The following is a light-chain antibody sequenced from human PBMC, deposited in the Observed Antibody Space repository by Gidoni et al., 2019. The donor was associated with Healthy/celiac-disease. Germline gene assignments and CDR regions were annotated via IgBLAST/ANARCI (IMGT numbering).Light chain of an antibody. CDR2: DDS. V-gene: IGLV3-21*02. Sequence: SYVLTQPPSVSVAPGQTARITCGGNNIGSKSVHWYQQKPGQAPVVVVYDDSDRPSWIPERFSGSNSVNTATLTIRRVEAGDEADYSCQVCDSSSDPVVFGGGTKLT. CDR3: QVCDSSSDPVV. J-gene: IGLJ2*01. CDR1: NIGSKS.